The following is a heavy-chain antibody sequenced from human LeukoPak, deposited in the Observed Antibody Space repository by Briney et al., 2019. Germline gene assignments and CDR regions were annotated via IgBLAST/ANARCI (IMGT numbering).Heavy chain of an antibody. V-gene: IGHV4-4*07. CDR1: GGSMNGYY. D-gene: IGHD6-19*01. CDR2: IYTSGST. CDR3: AREGQWLYY. J-gene: IGHJ4*02. Sequence: SETLSLTCTVSGGSMNGYYWNWIRQPAGKGLEWIGRIYTSGSTNYNPSLKNRVTISVDTSKNQFSLKLSSVTAADTAVYYCAREGQWLYYWGQGALVTVSS.